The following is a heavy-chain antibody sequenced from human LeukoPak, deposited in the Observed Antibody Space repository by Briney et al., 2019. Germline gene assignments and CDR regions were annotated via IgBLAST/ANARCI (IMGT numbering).Heavy chain of an antibody. CDR1: GFTFSSYA. J-gene: IGHJ4*02. CDR2: ISSSSSYI. D-gene: IGHD6-13*01. CDR3: ARDEGGQQQD. V-gene: IGHV3-21*01. Sequence: PGGSLRLSCAASGFTFSSYAMHWVRQAPGKGLEWVSSISSSSSYIYYADSVKGRFTISRDNAKNSLYLQMNSLRAEDTAVYYCARDEGGQQQDWGQGTLVTVSS.